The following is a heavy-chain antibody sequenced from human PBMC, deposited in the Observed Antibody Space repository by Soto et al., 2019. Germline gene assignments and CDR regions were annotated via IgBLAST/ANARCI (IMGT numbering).Heavy chain of an antibody. Sequence: QVQLVQSGAEVKKPGSSVKVSCKASGGTFSSYTISWVRQAPGQGLEWMGRIIPILGIANYAQKFQGRVTIIADKSTSTAYMGLSSLRSEDTAVYYCARVLAAAGYPQGMDVWGQGTTVTVSS. V-gene: IGHV1-69*02. J-gene: IGHJ6*02. CDR2: IIPILGIA. D-gene: IGHD6-13*01. CDR1: GGTFSSYT. CDR3: ARVLAAAGYPQGMDV.